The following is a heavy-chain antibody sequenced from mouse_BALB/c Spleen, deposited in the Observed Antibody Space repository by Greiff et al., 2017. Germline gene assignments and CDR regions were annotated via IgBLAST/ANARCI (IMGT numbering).Heavy chain of an antibody. CDR2: INPSNGGT. CDR3: TRWGDYDEFAY. J-gene: IGHJ3*01. V-gene: IGHV1S81*02. Sequence: QVQLQQSGAELVKPGASVKLSCKASGYTFTSYYMYWVKQRPGQGLEWIGEINPSNGGTNFNEKFKSKATLTVDKSSSTAYMQLSSLTSEDSAVYYCTRWGDYDEFAYWGQGTLVTVSA. CDR1: GYTFTSYY. D-gene: IGHD2-4*01.